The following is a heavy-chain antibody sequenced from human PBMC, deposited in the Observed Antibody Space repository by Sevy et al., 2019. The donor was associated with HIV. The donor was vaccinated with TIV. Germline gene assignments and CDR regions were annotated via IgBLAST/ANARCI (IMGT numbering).Heavy chain of an antibody. CDR1: GYTFASYG. V-gene: IGHV1-69*13. CDR3: ARVGRFYDSSGYLTRDRYYYYYGMDV. D-gene: IGHD3-22*01. Sequence: ASVKVSCKASGYTFASYGISWVRQAPGQGLEWMGGIIPIFGTANYAQKFQGRVTITEDESTITAYMELSSLRSEDTAVYYCARVGRFYDSSGYLTRDRYYYYYGMDVWGQGTTVTVSS. CDR2: IIPIFGTA. J-gene: IGHJ6*02.